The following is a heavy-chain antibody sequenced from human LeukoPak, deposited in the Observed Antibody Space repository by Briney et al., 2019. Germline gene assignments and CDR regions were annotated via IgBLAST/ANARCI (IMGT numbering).Heavy chain of an antibody. CDR2: ISGSGGST. V-gene: IGHV3-23*01. CDR3: AKDREVVVVAATTFDI. D-gene: IGHD2-15*01. Sequence: SGGSLRLSCAASGFTFSSYAMSWVRQAPGKGLEWVSAISGSGGSTYYADSVKGRFTISRDNSKNTLHLQMNSLRAEDTAVYYCAKDREVVVVAATTFDIWGQGTMVTVSS. J-gene: IGHJ3*02. CDR1: GFTFSSYA.